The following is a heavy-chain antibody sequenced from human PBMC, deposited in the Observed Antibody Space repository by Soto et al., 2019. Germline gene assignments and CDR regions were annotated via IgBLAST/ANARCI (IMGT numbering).Heavy chain of an antibody. CDR3: ARDLYYYGSGSGYFDY. Sequence: GGSLRLSCVASGFTFNSYSMNWVRQAPGKGLEWISYISSSSSTIYYTDSVKGRFTISRDNAKNSLYLQMNSLRDEDTAVYYCARDLYYYGSGSGYFDYWGQGTPVTVSS. D-gene: IGHD3-10*01. CDR1: GFTFNSYS. J-gene: IGHJ4*02. V-gene: IGHV3-48*02. CDR2: ISSSSSTI.